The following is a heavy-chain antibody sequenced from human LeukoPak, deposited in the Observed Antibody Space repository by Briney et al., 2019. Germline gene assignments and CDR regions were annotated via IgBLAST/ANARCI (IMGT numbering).Heavy chain of an antibody. CDR1: GYTFTGYY. CDR2: INPNSGGT. V-gene: IGHV1-2*02. Sequence: ASVKVSCKASGYTFTGYYMHWVRQAPGQGLEWMGWINPNSGGTNYAQKFQGRVTMTRDTSISTAYMELSRLRSDDTAVYYCARMTRTHYYDSSGTADNNWFDPWGQGTLVTVSS. J-gene: IGHJ5*02. CDR3: ARMTRTHYYDSSGTADNNWFDP. D-gene: IGHD3-22*01.